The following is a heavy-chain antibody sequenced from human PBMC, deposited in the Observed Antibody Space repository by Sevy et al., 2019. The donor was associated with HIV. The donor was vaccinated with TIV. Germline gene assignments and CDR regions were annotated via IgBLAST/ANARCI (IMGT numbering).Heavy chain of an antibody. Sequence: ASVKVSCKISGYTLTELSMHWVRQAPGKGLEWMGGFDPEDSETIYSQMFQGRVTMTEDTSADTAYMKLSSLRSEDTDVYYCATGFPGEYPECGSFRCYTDYFDQWGQGTLVTVSS. CDR1: GYTLTELS. CDR3: ATGFPGEYPECGSFRCYTDYFDQ. CDR2: FDPEDSET. D-gene: IGHD2-2*02. J-gene: IGHJ4*02. V-gene: IGHV1-24*01.